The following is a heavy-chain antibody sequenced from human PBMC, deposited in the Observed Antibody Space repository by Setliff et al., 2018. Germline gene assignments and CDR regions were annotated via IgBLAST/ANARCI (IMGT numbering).Heavy chain of an antibody. V-gene: IGHV3-11*04. Sequence: GGSLRLSCMASGFTFSDYYMSWIRQAPGEGLEWVSYISLSGNTIYYADSVKGRFTISRDNAKNSLYLQMNSLRAEDSAVYYCASYYYGSGSSYIPPHFDYWGLGTLVTVSS. CDR2: ISLSGNTI. CDR3: ASYYYGSGSSYIPPHFDY. CDR1: GFTFSDYY. J-gene: IGHJ4*02. D-gene: IGHD3-10*01.